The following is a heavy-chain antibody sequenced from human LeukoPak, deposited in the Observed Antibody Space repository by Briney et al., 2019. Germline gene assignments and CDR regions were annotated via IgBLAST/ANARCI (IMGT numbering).Heavy chain of an antibody. CDR3: AREYSSSYGANWFDP. D-gene: IGHD6-6*01. V-gene: IGHV3-66*02. Sequence: SGGSLRLSCAASGFTVSSNYMSWVRQAPGKGLERVSVIYSGGSTYYADSVKGRFTISRDNSKNTLYLQMNSLRAEDTAVYYCAREYSSSYGANWFDPWGQGTLVTVSS. J-gene: IGHJ5*02. CDR1: GFTVSSNY. CDR2: IYSGGST.